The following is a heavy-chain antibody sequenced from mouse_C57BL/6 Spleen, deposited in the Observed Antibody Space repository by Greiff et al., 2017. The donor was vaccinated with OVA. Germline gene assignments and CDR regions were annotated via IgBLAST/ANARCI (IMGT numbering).Heavy chain of an antibody. CDR1: GYTFTSYW. D-gene: IGHD1-1*01. V-gene: IGHV1-50*01. J-gene: IGHJ2*01. CDR3: ARSGGSSYDY. CDR2: IDPSDSYT. Sequence: QVQLQQPGAELVKPGASVKLSCKASGYTFTSYWMQWVKQRPGQGLEWIGEIDPSDSYTNYNQKFPGKATLTVDTSSSTAYLQLSSLTSEDAAVYYCARSGGSSYDYWGQGTTLTVSS.